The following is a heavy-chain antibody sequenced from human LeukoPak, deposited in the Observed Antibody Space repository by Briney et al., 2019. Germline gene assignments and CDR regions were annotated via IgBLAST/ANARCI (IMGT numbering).Heavy chain of an antibody. V-gene: IGHV3-64*01. J-gene: IGHJ4*02. CDR2: ISSNGRST. CDR3: ARTSGCYDY. CDR1: GFTFSSYG. D-gene: IGHD6-19*01. Sequence: GGSLRLSCAASGFTFSSYGMHWVRQAPGEGLEYVSSISSNGRSTYYASSVKGRFTIYRDNSKNTLYLQMGRLRPEDMAVYYCARTSGCYDYWGQGTLVTVSS.